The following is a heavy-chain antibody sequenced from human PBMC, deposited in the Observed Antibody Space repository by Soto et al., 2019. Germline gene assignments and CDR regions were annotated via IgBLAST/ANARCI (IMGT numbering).Heavy chain of an antibody. CDR1: GFTFSSYA. V-gene: IGHV3-23*01. CDR2: VSIGGST. CDR3: AKRRGAGGHFDY. J-gene: IGHJ4*02. Sequence: GGSLRLSCAASGFTFSSYAMGWVCQGPGKGLEWVAVVSIGGSTHYADSVRGRFTISRDNSKNTLSLQMNSLTAEDTAVYFCAKRRGAGGHFDYWGQGALVAVSS. D-gene: IGHD2-15*01.